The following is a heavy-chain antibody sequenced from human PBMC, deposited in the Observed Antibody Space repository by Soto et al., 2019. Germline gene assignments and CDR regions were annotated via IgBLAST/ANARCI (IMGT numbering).Heavy chain of an antibody. V-gene: IGHV3-53*01. D-gene: IGHD6-13*01. CDR3: ARDRAIAAAGYYFYYGMDV. J-gene: IGHJ6*02. CDR2: IYSGGST. Sequence: GGSLRLSCAASGFIVNTNYMSWVRLAPGKGLEWVSVIYSGGSTYYADSVKGRFTISRDISKNTLYLQMNSLRAEDTAVYYCARDRAIAAAGYYFYYGMDVWGQGTTVTVSS. CDR1: GFIVNTNY.